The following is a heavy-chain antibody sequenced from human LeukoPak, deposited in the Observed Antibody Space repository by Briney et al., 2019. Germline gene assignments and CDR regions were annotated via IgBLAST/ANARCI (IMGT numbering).Heavy chain of an antibody. D-gene: IGHD3-9*01. Sequence: SGESLRLSCAASGFTLSDYYMYWIRQAPGKGLEWVSYISSGGSSMYYADSVKGRFAISRDNAKNSLYLRLNSLRAEDTAVYYCARGSLSHHYYYYYMDVWGKGTTVTVSS. CDR2: ISSGGSSM. CDR3: ARGSLSHHYYYYYMDV. CDR1: GFTLSDYY. V-gene: IGHV3-11*01. J-gene: IGHJ6*03.